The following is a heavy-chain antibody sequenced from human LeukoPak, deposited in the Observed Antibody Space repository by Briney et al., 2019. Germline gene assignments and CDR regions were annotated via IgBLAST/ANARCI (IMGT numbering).Heavy chain of an antibody. CDR3: AKTWDSASWYYFDC. V-gene: IGHV3-23*01. Sequence: GGSLRLSCAASGFTFSSYAMTWVRQAPGKGLEWVSAISGGGDSTYYADSVKGRFTISRDNSKNTLYLQMNSLRGEDTAVYYCAKTWDSASWYYFDCWGQGTLVTVSS. D-gene: IGHD6-13*01. CDR2: ISGGGDST. J-gene: IGHJ4*02. CDR1: GFTFSSYA.